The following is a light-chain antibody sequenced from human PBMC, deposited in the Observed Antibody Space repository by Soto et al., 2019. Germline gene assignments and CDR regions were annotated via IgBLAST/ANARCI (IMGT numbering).Light chain of an antibody. V-gene: IGKV3-20*01. J-gene: IGKJ1*01. CDR2: GAS. CDR3: QQYGSSPRT. Sequence: IVLTQSPGTLSLSPGERATLSCRSSQSVSSSSLAWYQQKPGQAPRLLMYGASSRATGIPDRFSGSGSGTDFTLTISTLEPEDFAVYYCQQYGSSPRTFGQGTKVDIK. CDR1: QSVSSSS.